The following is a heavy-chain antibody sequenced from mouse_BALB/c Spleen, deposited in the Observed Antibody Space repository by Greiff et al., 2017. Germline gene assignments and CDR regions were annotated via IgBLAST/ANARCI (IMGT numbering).Heavy chain of an antibody. CDR1: GYTFTSYW. CDR3: ASYYRYDYAMDY. Sequence: VQLQQSGAELAKPGASVKMSCKASGYTFTSYWMHWVKQRPGQGLEWIGYINPSTGYTEYNQKFKDKATLTADKSSSTAYMQLSSLTSEDSAVYYCASYYRYDYAMDYWDQGTSVTVSS. CDR2: INPSTGYT. V-gene: IGHV1-7*01. J-gene: IGHJ4*01. D-gene: IGHD2-14*01.